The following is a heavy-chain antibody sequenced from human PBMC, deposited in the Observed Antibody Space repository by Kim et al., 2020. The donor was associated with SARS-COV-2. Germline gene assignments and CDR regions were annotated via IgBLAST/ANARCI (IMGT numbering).Heavy chain of an antibody. D-gene: IGHD6-6*01. Sequence: SLKVSCKASGGTFSSYAISWVRQAPGQGLEWMGRIIPILGIANYAQKFQGRVTITADKSTSTAYMELSSLRSEDTAVYYCASGAARPGYYYYGMDVWGQGTTVTVSS. J-gene: IGHJ6*02. CDR1: GGTFSSYA. CDR3: ASGAARPGYYYYGMDV. V-gene: IGHV1-69*04. CDR2: IIPILGIA.